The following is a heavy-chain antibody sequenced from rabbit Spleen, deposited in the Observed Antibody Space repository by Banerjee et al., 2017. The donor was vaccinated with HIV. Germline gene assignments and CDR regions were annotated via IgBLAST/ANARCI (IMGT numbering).Heavy chain of an antibody. Sequence: QEQLEESGGDLVKPEGSLTLTCTASGFSFSSSYWICWVRQAPGKGLEWIGCIYAGSYGTPHYASWAKGRFTISKTSSTTVTLQMASLTAADTATYFCARDTGSSFSSYGMDLWGQGTLVTVS. J-gene: IGHJ6*01. CDR1: GFSFSSSYW. V-gene: IGHV1S45*01. CDR3: ARDTGSSFSSYGMDL. D-gene: IGHD8-1*01. CDR2: IYAGSYGTP.